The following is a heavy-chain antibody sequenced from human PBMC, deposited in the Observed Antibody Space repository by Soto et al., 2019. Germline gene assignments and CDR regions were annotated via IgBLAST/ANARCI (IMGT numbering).Heavy chain of an antibody. J-gene: IGHJ3*02. D-gene: IGHD2-15*01. Sequence: PGGSLRLSCAASGFTFDDYAMHWVRQAPGKGLEWVSGISWNSGSIGYADSVKGRFTISRDNAKNSLYLQMNSLRAEDTALYYCAKDTYCSGGSCYSGAFDIWGQGTMVTVSS. CDR1: GFTFDDYA. CDR2: ISWNSGSI. CDR3: AKDTYCSGGSCYSGAFDI. V-gene: IGHV3-9*01.